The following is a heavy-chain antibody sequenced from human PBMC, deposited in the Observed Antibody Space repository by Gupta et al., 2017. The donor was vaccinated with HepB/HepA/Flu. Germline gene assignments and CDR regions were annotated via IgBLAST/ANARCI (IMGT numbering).Heavy chain of an antibody. CDR2: IIADGSAT. CDR3: ARDLRHCSGGSCS. CDR1: GFRFSSSG. J-gene: IGHJ5*02. D-gene: IGHD2-15*01. Sequence: EVQLVESGGGLVQPGGSLRLSCAASGFRFSSSGMHWVRQAPGKGLVWVSHIIADGSATGYADSVKGRFTISRDNAENTLFLQMNSLRAEDTAVYYCARDLRHCSGGSCSWGQGTLVTVSS. V-gene: IGHV3-74*01.